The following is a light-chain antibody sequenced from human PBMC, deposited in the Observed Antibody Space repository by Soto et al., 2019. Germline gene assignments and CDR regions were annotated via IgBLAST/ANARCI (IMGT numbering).Light chain of an antibody. CDR2: EVI. CDR1: SSDVGGYKF. J-gene: IGLJ2*01. CDR3: SSYGGSNNLV. V-gene: IGLV2-8*01. Sequence: QSALTQPPSASGSPGQSVTISCTGTSSDVGGYKFVSWYQQHPGKAPKLIIYEVIKRPSGVPDRFPGSKSGNTASLTVSGLQAEDEGDYYCSSYGGSNNLVFGGGTKLTVL.